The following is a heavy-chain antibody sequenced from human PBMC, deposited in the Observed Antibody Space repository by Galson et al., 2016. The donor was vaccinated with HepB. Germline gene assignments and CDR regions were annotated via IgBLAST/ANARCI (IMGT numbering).Heavy chain of an antibody. D-gene: IGHD1-1*01. CDR3: ARGWIFDSRTILYGMEV. Sequence: SVKVSCKASGYSFTTYDINWVRQAPGQGLEWLGWMNPNSGNTGYAQKFRGRVTMTRNISISTAYMEVISLRSEDTAVYYCARGWIFDSRTILYGMEVWGQGTTVTVSS. J-gene: IGHJ6*02. CDR1: GYSFTTYD. CDR2: MNPNSGNT. V-gene: IGHV1-8*01.